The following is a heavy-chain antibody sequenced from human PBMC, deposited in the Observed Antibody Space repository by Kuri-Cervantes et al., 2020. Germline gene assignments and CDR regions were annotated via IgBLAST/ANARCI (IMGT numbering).Heavy chain of an antibody. CDR1: GFNFTTYA. J-gene: IGHJ2*01. Sequence: GGSLRLSCAASGFNFTTYAMHWVRQAPGKGLEWVAVISYEGSNKYYADSVKGRFTISRDNSKNTLYLQMTSLRAEDTAVYYCARDGGYRYGPGWYFDLWGRGTLVTVSS. CDR3: ARDGGYRYGPGWYFDL. CDR2: ISYEGSNK. V-gene: IGHV3-30-3*01. D-gene: IGHD5-18*01.